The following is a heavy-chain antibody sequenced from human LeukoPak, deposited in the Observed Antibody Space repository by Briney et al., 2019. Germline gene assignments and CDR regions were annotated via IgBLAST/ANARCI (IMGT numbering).Heavy chain of an antibody. V-gene: IGHV3-30*01. Sequence: GGSLRLSCAASGFTFSSYAMHWVRQAPGKGLEGVAVISYDGSNKYYADSVKGRFTISRDNSKNTLYLQMNSLRAEDTAVYYCASTRDGYNKCYFDYWGQGTLVTVSS. CDR1: GFTFSSYA. CDR3: ASTRDGYNKCYFDY. CDR2: ISYDGSNK. J-gene: IGHJ4*02. D-gene: IGHD5-24*01.